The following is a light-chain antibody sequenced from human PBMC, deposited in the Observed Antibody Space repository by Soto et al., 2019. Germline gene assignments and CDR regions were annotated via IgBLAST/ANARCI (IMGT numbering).Light chain of an antibody. CDR2: KAS. Sequence: DIQMTQSPSTLSGSVGDRVTITCRASQSISSWLAWYQQKPGKAPKLLIYKASTLKSGVPSRFSGSGSGTEFTLTISSLQPDDFAPYYCQHSNSYSEAFAQGTKVDNK. CDR1: QSISSW. V-gene: IGKV1-5*03. J-gene: IGKJ1*01. CDR3: QHSNSYSEA.